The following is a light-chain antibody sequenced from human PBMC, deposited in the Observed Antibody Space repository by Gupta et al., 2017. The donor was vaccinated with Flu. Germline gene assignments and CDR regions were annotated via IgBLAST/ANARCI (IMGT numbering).Light chain of an antibody. Sequence: TCSGGSSSIGSANVDWYQQVPGMAPRLLICANNLRPAGVPGRFSGSKSGTSASLAISGLQPEDVGDYYWATEIDAQSGKVFGGGTNLAVL. V-gene: IGLV1-44*01. CDR3: ATEIDAQSGKV. CDR1: SSSIGSAN. CDR2: ANN. J-gene: IGLJ2*01.